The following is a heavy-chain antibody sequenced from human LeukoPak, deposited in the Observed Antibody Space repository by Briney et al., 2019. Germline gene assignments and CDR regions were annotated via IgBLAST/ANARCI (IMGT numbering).Heavy chain of an antibody. V-gene: IGHV3-21*01. CDR2: ISGRSSYI. CDR1: GFTFSSYS. J-gene: IGHJ4*02. CDR3: ARVKGIYDSSGYEWEVIDY. Sequence: PGGSLRLSCAASGFTFSSYSMNWVRQAPGKGLVCVSSISGRSSYIYYADSVKGRFTISRDNAKNSLYLQMNTLRAEDTAVHYCARVKGIYDSSGYEWEVIDYWGQGTLVTVS. D-gene: IGHD3-22*01.